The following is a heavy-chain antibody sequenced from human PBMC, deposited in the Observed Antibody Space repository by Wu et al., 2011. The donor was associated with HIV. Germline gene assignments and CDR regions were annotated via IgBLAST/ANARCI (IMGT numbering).Heavy chain of an antibody. D-gene: IGHD2-21*01. CDR3: ARDSCPPNKDCFGTFDI. Sequence: QVQLVQSGAEVKKPGASVKVSCQASGYNFRGYYIHWVRQAPGQGLEWMGWINPNFGGTKYAPKFQGRVTMTRDTSISTVYMEVTRLTPDDTAVFYCARDSCPPNKDCFGTFDIWGQGTKVTVSS. CDR2: INPNFGGT. CDR1: GYNFRGYY. J-gene: IGHJ3*02. V-gene: IGHV1-2*02.